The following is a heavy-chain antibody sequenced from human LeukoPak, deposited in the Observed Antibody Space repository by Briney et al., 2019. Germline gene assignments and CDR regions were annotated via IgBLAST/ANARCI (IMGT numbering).Heavy chain of an antibody. V-gene: IGHV4-34*01. CDR3: ARHSYDYVWGSYPEGAFDI. D-gene: IGHD3-16*02. J-gene: IGHJ3*02. Sequence: AETLSLTCAVYGGSFSGYYWSWIRQPPGKGLEWIGEISHSGSTNYNPSLKSRVTISVDTSKNQFSLKLSSVTAADTAVYYCARHSYDYVWGSYPEGAFDIWGQGTMVTVSS. CDR2: ISHSGST. CDR1: GGSFSGYY.